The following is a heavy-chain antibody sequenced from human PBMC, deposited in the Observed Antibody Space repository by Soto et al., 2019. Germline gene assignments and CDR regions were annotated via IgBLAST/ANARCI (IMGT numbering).Heavy chain of an antibody. J-gene: IGHJ4*02. CDR1: GFTFSTYG. V-gene: IGHV3-30*03. CDR3: ARLIDY. CDR2: ISHDGSKK. Sequence: GGSLRLSCAVSGFTFSTYGMHWVRQAPGKGLEWVAVISHDGSKKHYADSVKGRFTISRDNSKNTLYLQMNSLRGEDTAVYYCARLIDYWGQGTLVTVSS.